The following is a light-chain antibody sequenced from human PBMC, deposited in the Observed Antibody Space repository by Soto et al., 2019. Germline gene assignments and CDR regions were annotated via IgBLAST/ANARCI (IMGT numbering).Light chain of an antibody. CDR2: EVS. CDR1: SSDVGGYNY. V-gene: IGLV2-8*01. Sequence: QSVLTQPPSASGSPGQSVIISCTGTSSDVGGYNYVSWYQQHPGKAPKLMIYEVSKRPSGVPDRFSGSKSGNTASLTVSGLQAEDEADYYCSSFAGNNNVVFGGGTKVTVL. CDR3: SSFAGNNNVV. J-gene: IGLJ2*01.